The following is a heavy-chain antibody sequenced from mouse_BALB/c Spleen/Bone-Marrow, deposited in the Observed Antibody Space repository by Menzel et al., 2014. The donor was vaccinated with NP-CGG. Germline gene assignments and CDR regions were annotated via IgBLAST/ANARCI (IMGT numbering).Heavy chain of an antibody. J-gene: IGHJ4*01. V-gene: IGHV14-4*02. CDR2: IDPENGYT. CDR1: GFNIKDSY. CDR3: TPYGDNGWEY. D-gene: IGHD2-13*01. Sequence: EVNVVESGAELVRSGASVKLSCAGSGFNIKDSYMHWVKQSPVQGLEWIGWIDPENGYTEYAPKFQGKAIMSADTSSNTAFLQRRNVASQDTVVCYCTPYGDNGWEYWGQGTSVTVSS.